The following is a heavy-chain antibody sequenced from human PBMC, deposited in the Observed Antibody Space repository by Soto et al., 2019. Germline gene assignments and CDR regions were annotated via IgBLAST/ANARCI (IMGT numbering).Heavy chain of an antibody. V-gene: IGHV2-70*11. J-gene: IGHJ6*02. CDR2: IDWDDDK. CDR3: ARTPGGYDILTGYYYYYGMDV. Sequence: SGPTLVNPTQTLTLTCTFSGFSPSTSGMCVSWIRQPPGKALEWLARIDWDDDKYYSTSLKTRLTISKDTSKNQVVLTMTNMDPVDTATYYCARTPGGYDILTGYYYYYGMDVWGQGTTVTVSS. D-gene: IGHD3-9*01. CDR1: GFSPSTSGMC.